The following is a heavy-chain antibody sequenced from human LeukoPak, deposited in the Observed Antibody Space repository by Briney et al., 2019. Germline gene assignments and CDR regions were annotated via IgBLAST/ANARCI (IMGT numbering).Heavy chain of an antibody. CDR2: LIPIFGTA. Sequence: SVKLSFKASGGTFSSYAISWVRQAPGQGLEWMGGLIPIFGTANYAQKFQGRVTITADKSTSTAYMELSSLRSEDTAVYYCARSNDYGDLSFDYWGQGTLVTVSS. V-gene: IGHV1-69*06. CDR3: ARSNDYGDLSFDY. CDR1: GGTFSSYA. D-gene: IGHD4-17*01. J-gene: IGHJ4*02.